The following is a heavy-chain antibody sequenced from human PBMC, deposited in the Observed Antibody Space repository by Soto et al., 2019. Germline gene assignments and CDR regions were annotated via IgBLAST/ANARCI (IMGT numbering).Heavy chain of an antibody. D-gene: IGHD1-26*01. J-gene: IGHJ3*02. CDR1: GGTFIGYA. CDR2: ISGSGGST. V-gene: IGHV3-23*01. CDR3: AKDRYSGSYTPDYFDI. Sequence: GGSLRLSCAASGGTFIGYARSWVRQAPGKGLEWVSAISGSGGSTYYADSVKGRFTISRDNSKNTLYLQMNSLRAEDTAVYYCAKDRYSGSYTPDYFDIWGQGAVVTVSS.